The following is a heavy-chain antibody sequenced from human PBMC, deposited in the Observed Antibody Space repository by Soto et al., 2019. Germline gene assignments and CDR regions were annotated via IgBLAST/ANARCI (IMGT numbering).Heavy chain of an antibody. CDR1: GFSFSSYI. CDR2: ISSSSSYI. Sequence: PGGSLRLSCEASGFSFSSYILNWVRQAPGKGLEWVSSISSSSSYIYYSDSVKGRFTISRDNAKNSLYLQMNSLSAEDPALYYCATGGDSSGYQSYHYYGMDVWGQGTTVTVSS. CDR3: ATGGDSSGYQSYHYYGMDV. J-gene: IGHJ6*02. V-gene: IGHV3-21*06. D-gene: IGHD3-22*01.